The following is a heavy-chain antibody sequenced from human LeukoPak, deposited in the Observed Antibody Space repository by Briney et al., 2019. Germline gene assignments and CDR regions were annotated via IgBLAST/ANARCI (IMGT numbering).Heavy chain of an antibody. CDR3: ARGGPDYYDSSGYHTYYFDY. Sequence: PSETLSLTCAVSGGSISSGGYSWSWIRQPLGKGLEWIGYIYHSGSTYYNPSLKSRVTISVDRSKNQFSLKLSSVTAADTAVYYCARGGPDYYDSSGYHTYYFDYWGQGTLVTVSS. CDR1: GGSISSGGYS. J-gene: IGHJ4*02. D-gene: IGHD3-22*01. V-gene: IGHV4-30-2*01. CDR2: IYHSGST.